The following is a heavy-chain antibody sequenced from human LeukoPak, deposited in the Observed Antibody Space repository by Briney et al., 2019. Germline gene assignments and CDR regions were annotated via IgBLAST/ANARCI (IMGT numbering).Heavy chain of an antibody. CDR2: IYTSGST. V-gene: IGHV4-61*02. CDR3: ATSTGSSNLGY. CDR1: GGSISSGSYY. D-gene: IGHD6-13*01. Sequence: SETLSLTCTVSGGSISSGSYYWSWIRQPAGKGLEWIGRIYTSGSTNYNPSLKSRVTISVDTSKNQFSLKLSSVTAADTAVYYCATSTGSSNLGYWGQGTLVTVSS. J-gene: IGHJ4*02.